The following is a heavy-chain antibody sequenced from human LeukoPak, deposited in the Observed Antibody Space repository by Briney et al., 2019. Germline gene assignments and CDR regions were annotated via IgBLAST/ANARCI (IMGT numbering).Heavy chain of an antibody. V-gene: IGHV1-8*01. CDR2: MNPKSGNT. Sequence: ASVKVSCKASGYTFTSYDISWVRQDTGQGLEWMGWMNPKSGNTGYAQKFQGRVTMTRNTFISTAYMELSSLRSEDTAVYYCARGRSPGYDFWSGYYTSRKNYYYYMDVWGKGTTVNVSS. CDR1: GYTFTSYD. CDR3: ARGRSPGYDFWSGYYTSRKNYYYYMDV. D-gene: IGHD3-3*01. J-gene: IGHJ6*03.